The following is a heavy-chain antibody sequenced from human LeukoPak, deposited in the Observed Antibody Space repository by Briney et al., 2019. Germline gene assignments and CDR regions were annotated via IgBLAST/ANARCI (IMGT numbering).Heavy chain of an antibody. V-gene: IGHV4-4*07. J-gene: IGHJ3*02. Sequence: SETLSLTCTVSGGSLSSYYWSWIRQPAGKGLEWIGRIYTSGSTNYNPPLNSRVTMSVDTSKNQFSLKLSSVTAADTAVYYCARSDYGDYSLGAFDMWGQGTRVTVSS. CDR3: ARSDYGDYSLGAFDM. CDR2: IYTSGST. CDR1: GGSLSSYY. D-gene: IGHD4-17*01.